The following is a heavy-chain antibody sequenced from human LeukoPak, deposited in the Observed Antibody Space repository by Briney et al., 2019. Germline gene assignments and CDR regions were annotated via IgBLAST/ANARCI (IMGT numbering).Heavy chain of an antibody. D-gene: IGHD5-12*01. CDR1: GGSFSGYY. Sequence: PSETLSLTCAVYGGSFSGYYWSWIRQPPGKGLEWIGSIYSGRTTYYNPFLNSRVTISVLTSKNQFSLQLHSVTAADTAVYYCARHDGRGGATMGALDSWGQGSLVTVSS. CDR2: IYSGRTT. J-gene: IGHJ4*02. CDR3: ARHDGRGGATMGALDS. V-gene: IGHV4-34*01.